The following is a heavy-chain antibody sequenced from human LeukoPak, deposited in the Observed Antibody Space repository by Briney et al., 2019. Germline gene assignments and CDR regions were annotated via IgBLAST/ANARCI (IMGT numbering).Heavy chain of an antibody. D-gene: IGHD2-2*01. Sequence: GGSLRLSCAASGFTFSSYAMSWVRQAPGKGLEWVSAISGRGGSTYYADSVKGRFTISRDNSKNTLYLQMNSLRAEDTAVYYCAKDPAHCSSTSCGYWGQGTLVTVSS. CDR2: ISGRGGST. V-gene: IGHV3-23*01. CDR1: GFTFSSYA. CDR3: AKDPAHCSSTSCGY. J-gene: IGHJ4*02.